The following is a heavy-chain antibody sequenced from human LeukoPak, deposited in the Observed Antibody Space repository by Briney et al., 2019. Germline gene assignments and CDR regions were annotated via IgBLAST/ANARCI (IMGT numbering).Heavy chain of an antibody. CDR1: GYSFTSYW. V-gene: IGHV5-51*01. Sequence: GESLKISCKGSGYSFTSYWIGWVRPMPGKGLEWMGIIYPGDSDTRYSPSFQGQVTISADKSISTAYLQWSSLKASDTAMYYCARQAGSGSYRHYYYGMDVWGKGTTVTVSS. CDR3: ARQAGSGSYRHYYYGMDV. J-gene: IGHJ6*04. CDR2: IYPGDSDT. D-gene: IGHD3-10*01.